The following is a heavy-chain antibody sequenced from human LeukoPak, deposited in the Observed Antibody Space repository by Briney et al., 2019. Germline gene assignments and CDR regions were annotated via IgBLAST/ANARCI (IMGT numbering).Heavy chain of an antibody. V-gene: IGHV1-2*02. CDR1: GYTFTGYY. J-gene: IGHJ5*02. CDR3: ARDLEMATILGWFDP. Sequence: GASVKVSCKSSGYTFTGYYIHWVRQAPGQGLEWMGWINPNSGGTNYAQKFQGRVTMTRDTSISTAYMELSRLRSDDTAVYYCARDLEMATILGWFDPWGQGTLVTVSS. D-gene: IGHD5-24*01. CDR2: INPNSGGT.